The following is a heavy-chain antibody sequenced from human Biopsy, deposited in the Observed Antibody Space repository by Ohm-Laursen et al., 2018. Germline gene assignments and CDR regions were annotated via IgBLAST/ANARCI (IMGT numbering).Heavy chain of an antibody. J-gene: IGHJ4*02. D-gene: IGHD2-15*01. CDR2: IWYDGTDK. V-gene: IGHV3-33*01. CDR3: ARGGAGGGDY. CDR1: GFTFSGYG. Sequence: SLRLSCAASGFTFSGYGMHWVRQAPGKGLEWVAVIWYDGTDKFYADAVKGRFTISRDNAKNTLYLQMNSLRVEDTAVYYCARGGAGGGDYWGQGTLVTVSS.